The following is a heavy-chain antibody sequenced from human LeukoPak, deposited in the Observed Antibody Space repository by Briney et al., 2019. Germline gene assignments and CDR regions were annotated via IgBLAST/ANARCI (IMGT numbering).Heavy chain of an antibody. V-gene: IGHV1-46*01. CDR3: AIGAWIQLWSTFDY. Sequence: ASVKVSCKASAYAFTSYYMHWVRQAPGQGLEWMGILNPSGSSTTYAQNFQGRVTMTRDTSTSTVYMELSSLRSEDTAVYYCAIGAWIQLWSTFDYWGQGTLVTVSS. CDR2: LNPSGSST. D-gene: IGHD5-18*01. J-gene: IGHJ4*02. CDR1: AYAFTSYY.